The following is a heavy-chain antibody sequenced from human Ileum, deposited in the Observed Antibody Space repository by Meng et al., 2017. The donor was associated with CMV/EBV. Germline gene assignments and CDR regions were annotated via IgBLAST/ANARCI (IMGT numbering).Heavy chain of an antibody. Sequence: QVHLVESGGGLVKPGGSLRLSCVASGFTFSDYYMSWIRQAPGKGLEWISYISSTSSYTDYADFVKGRFTISRDNAKNSLYLEVNNLRAEDTALYYCVRNPSLRSPPDYWGQGILVTVSS. D-gene: IGHD5-12*01. J-gene: IGHJ4*02. CDR1: GFTFSDYY. CDR2: ISSTSSYT. CDR3: VRNPSLRSPPDY. V-gene: IGHV3-11*06.